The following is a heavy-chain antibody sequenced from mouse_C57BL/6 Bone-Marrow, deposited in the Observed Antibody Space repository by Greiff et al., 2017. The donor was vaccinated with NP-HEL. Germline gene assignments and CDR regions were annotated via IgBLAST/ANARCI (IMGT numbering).Heavy chain of an antibody. CDR3: ARLPDGYYAMDY. V-gene: IGHV5-12*01. Sequence: EVKVVESGGGLVQPGGSLKLSCAASGFTFSDYYMYWVRQTPEKRLEWVAYISNGGGSTYYLDTVKGRFTISRDNAKNTLYLQMSRLKSEDTAMYYCARLPDGYYAMDYWGQGTSVTVSS. CDR1: GFTFSDYY. D-gene: IGHD2-3*01. J-gene: IGHJ4*01. CDR2: ISNGGGST.